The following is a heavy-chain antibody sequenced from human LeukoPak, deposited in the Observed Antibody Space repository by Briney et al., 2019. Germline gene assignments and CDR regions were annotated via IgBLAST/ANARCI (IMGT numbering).Heavy chain of an antibody. J-gene: IGHJ4*02. V-gene: IGHV3-23*01. D-gene: IGHD1-14*01. CDR1: GGTFSSYA. Sequence: GASVKVSCKASGGTFSSYAMSWVRQAPGKGLEWVSAISGSGGSTYYADSVKGRFTISRDDSKNTLYLQMNSLRAEDTAVYYCARDDIQNRGAPRTLLYYWGQGTLVTVSS. CDR3: ARDDIQNRGAPRTLLYY. CDR2: ISGSGGST.